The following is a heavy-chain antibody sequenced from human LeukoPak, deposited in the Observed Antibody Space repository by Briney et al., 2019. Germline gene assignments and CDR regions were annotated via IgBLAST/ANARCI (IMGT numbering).Heavy chain of an antibody. CDR3: ARGSCSSTSCYLFDY. D-gene: IGHD2-2*01. J-gene: IGHJ4*02. CDR2: INPNSGGT. Sequence: ASVNVSCKASGYTFTGYYMHWVRQAAGEGLEGMGWINPNSGGTNYAQKFQGRVTMTRDTSISTAYIELSRLRSDDTAVYYCARGSCSSTSCYLFDYWGQGTLDTVSS. V-gene: IGHV1-2*02. CDR1: GYTFTGYY.